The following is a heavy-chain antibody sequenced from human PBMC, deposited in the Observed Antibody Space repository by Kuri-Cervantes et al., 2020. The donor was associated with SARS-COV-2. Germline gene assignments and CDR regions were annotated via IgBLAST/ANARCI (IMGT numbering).Heavy chain of an antibody. CDR3: TSLSTVAPFDY. V-gene: IGHV3-73*01. CDR2: IRGKANSYAT. J-gene: IGHJ4*02. D-gene: IGHD4-11*01. CDR1: GFTFSGSA. Sequence: GGSLRLSCAASGFTFSGSAMHWVRQASGKGLEWVGRIRGKANSYATAYAASVKGRFTISRDDSKNTAYLQMNSLKTEDTAVYYCTSLSTVAPFDYWGQGTLVTVSS.